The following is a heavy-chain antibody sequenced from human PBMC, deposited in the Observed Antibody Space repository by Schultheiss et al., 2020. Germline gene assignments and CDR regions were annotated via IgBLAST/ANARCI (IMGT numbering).Heavy chain of an antibody. CDR1: GFTFSSYA. Sequence: GGSLRLSCAASGFTFSSYAMSWVRQAPGKGLEWVSVIYSGGSTYYADSVKGRFTISRDNSKNTLYLQMNSLRAEDTAVYYCARDGSYYDSSGYYPIRLWYGMDVWGQGTTVTVSS. CDR3: ARDGSYYDSSGYYPIRLWYGMDV. J-gene: IGHJ6*02. CDR2: IYSGGST. V-gene: IGHV3-66*02. D-gene: IGHD3-22*01.